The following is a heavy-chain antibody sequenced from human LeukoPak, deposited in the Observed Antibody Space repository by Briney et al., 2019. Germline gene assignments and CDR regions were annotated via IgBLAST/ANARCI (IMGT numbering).Heavy chain of an antibody. Sequence: SETLSLTCAVYGGSFSGYYWSWIRQPPGKGLEWIGEINHSGSTNYNPSLKSRVTISVDTSKNQFSLKLSSVTDADTAVYYCARDGNYYDSSGYYHFDYWGQGTLVTVSS. CDR2: INHSGST. J-gene: IGHJ4*02. CDR1: GGSFSGYY. CDR3: ARDGNYYDSSGYYHFDY. V-gene: IGHV4-34*01. D-gene: IGHD3-22*01.